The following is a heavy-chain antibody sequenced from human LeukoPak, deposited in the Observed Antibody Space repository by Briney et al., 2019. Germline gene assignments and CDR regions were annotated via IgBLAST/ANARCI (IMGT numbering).Heavy chain of an antibody. CDR3: ARDPRTLNCSGGSCDYHYYMDV. V-gene: IGHV4-34*01. CDR2: INHSGST. J-gene: IGHJ6*03. CDR1: GGSFSGYY. Sequence: SETLSLTCAVYGGSFSGYYWSWIRQPPGKGLEWIGEINHSGSTNYNPSLKSRVTISVDTSKNQFSLKLSSVTAADTAVYYCARDPRTLNCSGGSCDYHYYMDVWGKGTTVTISS. D-gene: IGHD2-15*01.